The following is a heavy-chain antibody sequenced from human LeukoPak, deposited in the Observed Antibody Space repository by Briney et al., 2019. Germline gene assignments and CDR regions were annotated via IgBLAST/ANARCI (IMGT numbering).Heavy chain of an antibody. CDR2: IGGSGTDI. D-gene: IGHD2-8*02. CDR1: GFTFSDFY. V-gene: IGHV3-11*01. CDR3: ARERCTGAACSGYYHGMDV. J-gene: IGHJ6*02. Sequence: PRGSLRLSCAASGFTFSDFYMSWIRQAPGKGLEWLSYIGGSGTDIKYADSVKGRFTISRDNAKKSLYLQMTSLRVEDAAVYYCARERCTGAACSGYYHGMDVWGQGTTVTVSS.